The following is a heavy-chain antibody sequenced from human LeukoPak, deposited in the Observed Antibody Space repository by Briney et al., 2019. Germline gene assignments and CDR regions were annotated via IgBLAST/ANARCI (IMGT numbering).Heavy chain of an antibody. J-gene: IGHJ4*02. V-gene: IGHV4/OR15-8*01. Sequence: SETLSLTCVVYGVSVSNNYWWSWVRQPPGKGLEWIGEIDRSGSATYNPSLKSRVTISVDKSKKQFFLEVTSVTAADTAVYYCATNGYYSIDYWGQGTLVTVSS. CDR1: GVSVSNNYW. D-gene: IGHD4-17*01. CDR2: IDRSGSA. CDR3: ATNGYYSIDY.